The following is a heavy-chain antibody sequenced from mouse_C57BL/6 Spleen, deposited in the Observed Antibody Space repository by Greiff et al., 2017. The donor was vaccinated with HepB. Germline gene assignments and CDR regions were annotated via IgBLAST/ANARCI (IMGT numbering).Heavy chain of an antibody. CDR1: GFNIKDYY. CDR2: IDPEGGDT. Sequence: EVQLQQSGAELVRPGASVKLSCTASGFNIKDYYMHWVKQRPEQGLEWIGRIDPEGGDTEYAPKFQGKATMTADTSPNTAYLQLSSLTSEDTAVYYCTTGYYGSRDYFDYWGQSTTLTVSS. J-gene: IGHJ2*01. CDR3: TTGYYGSRDYFDY. D-gene: IGHD1-1*01. V-gene: IGHV14-1*01.